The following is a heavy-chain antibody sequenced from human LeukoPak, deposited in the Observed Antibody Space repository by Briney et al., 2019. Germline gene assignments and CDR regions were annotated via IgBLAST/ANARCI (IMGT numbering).Heavy chain of an antibody. CDR2: IYHSGST. CDR3: ATAEIVVVPHGAFDI. Sequence: SETLSLTCTVSGYSISSGYYWGWIRQPPGKGLEWIGSIYHSGSTYYNPSLKSRVTISVDTSKNQFSLKLSSVTAADTAVYYCATAEIVVVPHGAFDIWGQGTMVTVSS. D-gene: IGHD3-22*01. CDR1: GYSISSGYY. J-gene: IGHJ3*02. V-gene: IGHV4-38-2*02.